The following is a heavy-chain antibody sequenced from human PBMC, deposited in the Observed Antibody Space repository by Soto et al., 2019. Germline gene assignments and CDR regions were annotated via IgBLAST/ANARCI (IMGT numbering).Heavy chain of an antibody. Sequence: SETLSLTCTVSGGSISSYYWSWIGQPPGKGLEWIGYIYYSGSTNYNPSLKSRVTMSVDTSKNQFSLKLSSVTAADTAVYYCASTAHSSGWYSGGFDYWGQGTLVTVSS. J-gene: IGHJ4*02. CDR2: IYYSGST. D-gene: IGHD6-19*01. V-gene: IGHV4-59*01. CDR1: GGSISSYY. CDR3: ASTAHSSGWYSGGFDY.